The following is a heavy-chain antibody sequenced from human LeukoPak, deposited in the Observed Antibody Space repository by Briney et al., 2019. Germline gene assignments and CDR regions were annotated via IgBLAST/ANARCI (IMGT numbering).Heavy chain of an antibody. CDR1: GYSIRRVYY. J-gene: IGHJ4*02. V-gene: IGHV4-38-2*02. Sequence: SETLSLTCSVSGYSIRRVYYWDWLGQPPGKGLEWIGYIYCSESIYYNPSLKSRVTISVDMSKNPLSLNLRPVSAADAAVFYCARGALVGFRAKIEYYFDYWGQGTPLTVSS. D-gene: IGHD1-26*01. CDR3: ARGALVGFRAKIEYYFDY. CDR2: IYCSESI.